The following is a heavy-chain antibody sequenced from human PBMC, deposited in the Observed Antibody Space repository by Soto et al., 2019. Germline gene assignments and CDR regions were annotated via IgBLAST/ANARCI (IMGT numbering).Heavy chain of an antibody. Sequence: PGGSLRLSCAASGFTFSSYGMHWVRQAPGKGLEWVAVISYDGSNKYYADSVKGRFTISRDNSKNTLYLQMNSLRAEDTAVYYCAKDGPASSWHLGWFDPWGQGTLVTVSS. J-gene: IGHJ5*02. V-gene: IGHV3-30*18. CDR3: AKDGPASSWHLGWFDP. CDR1: GFTFSSYG. CDR2: ISYDGSNK. D-gene: IGHD6-13*01.